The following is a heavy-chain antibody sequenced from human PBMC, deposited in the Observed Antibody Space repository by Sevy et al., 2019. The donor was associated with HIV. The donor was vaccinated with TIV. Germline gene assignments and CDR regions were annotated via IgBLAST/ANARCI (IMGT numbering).Heavy chain of an antibody. CDR2: IKNENEGGTS. J-gene: IGHJ3*01. CDR1: GFPFSDAW. Sequence: GGSLRLSCAASGFPFSDAWMNWVRQAPGKGLEWVGLIKNENEGGTSDYAAPVKGRFTISRDDSKNTVFLQMSSLKTRETGIFLCTPGLGFGNKGVRGFGSWGQGKMV. CDR3: TPGLGFGNKGVRGFGS. D-gene: IGHD3-16*01. V-gene: IGHV3-15*01.